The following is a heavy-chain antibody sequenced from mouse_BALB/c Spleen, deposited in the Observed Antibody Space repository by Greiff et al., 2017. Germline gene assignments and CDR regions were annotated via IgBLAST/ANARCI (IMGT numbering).Heavy chain of an antibody. CDR1: GYSFTSYW. CDR2: IYPGNSDT. CDR3: TRLDYGRGYFDV. D-gene: IGHD1-2*01. Sequence: DVQLQESGTVLARPGASVKMSCKASGYSFTSYWMHWVKQRPGQGLEWIGAIYPGNSDTSYNQKFKGKAKLTAVTSASTAYMELSSLTNEDSAVYYCTRLDYGRGYFDVWGAGTTVTVSS. V-gene: IGHV1-5*01. J-gene: IGHJ1*01.